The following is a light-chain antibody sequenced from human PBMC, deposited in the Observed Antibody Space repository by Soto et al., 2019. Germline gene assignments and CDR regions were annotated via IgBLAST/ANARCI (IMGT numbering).Light chain of an antibody. CDR3: QSFDSNNLYV. Sequence: NFMLTQPHSVSESPGKTVTISCTGSGGSIARNFVQWYQQRPGSAPTMVIYEDNRRPSGVPDRFSGFIDSPSNSASLTISGRKTEDEADYYCQSFDSNNLYVFGTGTKVTVL. CDR2: EDN. J-gene: IGLJ1*01. CDR1: GGSIARNF. V-gene: IGLV6-57*02.